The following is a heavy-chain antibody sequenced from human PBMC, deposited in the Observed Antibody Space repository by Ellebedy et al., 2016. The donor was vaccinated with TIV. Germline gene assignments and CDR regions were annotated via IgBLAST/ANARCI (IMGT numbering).Heavy chain of an antibody. Sequence: ASVKVSXXTSGYTFTDYGVSWVRQAPGQGLEWMGWLSPNSGNTGSAQKFQGRVTMTMNTSISTAYMELNSLTSEDTAVYYCARGNFGSGSQGGSWGQGTLVIVSS. D-gene: IGHD3-10*01. CDR2: LSPNSGNT. CDR1: GYTFTDYG. CDR3: ARGNFGSGSQGGS. J-gene: IGHJ5*02. V-gene: IGHV1-8*02.